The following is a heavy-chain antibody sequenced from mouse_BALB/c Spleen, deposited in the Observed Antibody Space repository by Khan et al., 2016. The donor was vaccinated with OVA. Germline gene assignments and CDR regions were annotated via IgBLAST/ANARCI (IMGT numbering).Heavy chain of an antibody. CDR3: ARDLLDV. CDR2: INPDNDDT. Sequence: IQLVQSGPELVKPGASVKMSCKVSGYTFTDYYMKWMKQSHGMSLEWIGDINPDNDDTFYNQKLKDKATMTVDKSSSTAYMQLNSLTSEESAVYYCARDLLDVWGAGTTVTVSS. CDR1: GYTFTDYY. V-gene: IGHV1-19*01. J-gene: IGHJ1*01.